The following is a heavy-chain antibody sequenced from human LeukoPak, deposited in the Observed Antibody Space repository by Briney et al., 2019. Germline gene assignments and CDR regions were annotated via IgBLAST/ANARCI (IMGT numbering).Heavy chain of an antibody. J-gene: IGHJ4*02. D-gene: IGHD5-24*01. CDR1: GFTFSSYW. CDR2: IKQDGSEK. CDR3: ARRRWLQTPITDY. V-gene: IGHV3-7*01. Sequence: GGSLRLSCAASGFTFSSYWMSWVRQAPGKGLEWVANIKQDGSEKYYVDSVKGRFTISRDNAKNSLYLQMNSLRAEDTAVYYCARRRWLQTPITDYWGQGTLVTVSS.